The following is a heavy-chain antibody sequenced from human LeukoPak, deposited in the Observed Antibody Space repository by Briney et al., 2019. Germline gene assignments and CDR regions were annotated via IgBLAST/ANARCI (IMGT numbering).Heavy chain of an antibody. V-gene: IGHV3-30*02. CDR3: ARDSEPYSSGWYGVVGNWFDP. CDR2: IRYDGSNK. Sequence: GGSLRLSCAASGFTFSSYGMHWVRQAPGKGLEWVAFIRYDGSNKYYADSVKGRFTISRDNSKNTLYLQMNSLRAEDTAVYYCARDSEPYSSGWYGVVGNWFDPWGQGTLVTVSS. CDR1: GFTFSSYG. D-gene: IGHD6-19*01. J-gene: IGHJ5*02.